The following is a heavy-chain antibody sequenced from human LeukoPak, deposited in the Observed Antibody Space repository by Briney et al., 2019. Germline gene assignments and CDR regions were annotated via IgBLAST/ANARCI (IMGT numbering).Heavy chain of an antibody. CDR2: ISSSSSYT. CDR1: GFTFSDYY. J-gene: IGHJ5*02. Sequence: TGGSLRLSCAAPGFTFSDYYMSWIRQAPGKGLEWVSYISSSSSYTNYADSVKGRFTISRDNAKNSLYLQMNSLRAEDTAVYYCARDRRWGCGGDCYTNWFDPWGQGTLVTVSS. V-gene: IGHV3-11*06. D-gene: IGHD2-21*02. CDR3: ARDRRWGCGGDCYTNWFDP.